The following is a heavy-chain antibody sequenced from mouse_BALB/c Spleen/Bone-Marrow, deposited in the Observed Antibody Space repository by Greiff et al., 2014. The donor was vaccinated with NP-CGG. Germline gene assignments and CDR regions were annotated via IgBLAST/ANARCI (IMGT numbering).Heavy chain of an antibody. D-gene: IGHD3-2*01. Sequence: QVQLQQSGAELAKPGASVKMSCKASGYTFTSYWMHWVKQRPGQGLEWIGYINPSTGYTEHNQRFKDKATLTADKSSSTAYMQLSSLTSEDSAVYYCARRGDSSGYPFAYWGQGTLVTASA. V-gene: IGHV1-7*01. J-gene: IGHJ3*01. CDR1: GYTFTSYW. CDR3: ARRGDSSGYPFAY. CDR2: INPSTGYT.